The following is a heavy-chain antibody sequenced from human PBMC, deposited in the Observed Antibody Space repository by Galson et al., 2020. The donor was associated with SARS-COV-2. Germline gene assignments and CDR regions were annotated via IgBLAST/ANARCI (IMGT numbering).Heavy chain of an antibody. CDR2: IGNAGDT. Sequence: GESLKISCAASGFTFSDYDMQWVRQAIGKGLEWVSGIGNAGDTYYSGSVKGRFTISRENAKNSLYLQMNSLRAGDTAVYYCARAEYDGFDIWGQGTMVTVSS. CDR1: GFTFSDYD. J-gene: IGHJ3*02. D-gene: IGHD3-10*01. V-gene: IGHV3-13*01. CDR3: ARAEYDGFDI.